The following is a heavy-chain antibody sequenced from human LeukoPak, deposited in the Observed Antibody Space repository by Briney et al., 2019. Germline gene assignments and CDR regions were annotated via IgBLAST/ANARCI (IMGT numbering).Heavy chain of an antibody. CDR2: ISSNGRTT. CDR3: VEDIGLGRSTVTFAY. Sequence: GGSLRLSCSASGFTFSTYAMHWVRQAPGKGLQYFSSISSNGRTTYYAASVKGRFTISRDNSKNTLYLQMSSLRAEDTAVYYCVEDIGLGRSTVTFAYWGQGTLVTVSS. J-gene: IGHJ4*02. D-gene: IGHD4-17*01. V-gene: IGHV3-64D*06. CDR1: GFTFSTYA.